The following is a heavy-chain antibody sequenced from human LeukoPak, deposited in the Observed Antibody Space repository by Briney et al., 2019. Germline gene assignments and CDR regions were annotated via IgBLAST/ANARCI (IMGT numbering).Heavy chain of an antibody. CDR3: ARGSWFGELLGGGLDY. CDR1: GFTFSSFG. Sequence: GGSLRLSCAASGFTFSSFGMHWVRQAPGKGLEWVAGISYDGSSKYYVDSVKGRFTISRDNSRNTLYLQMNSLRAEDTAVYYCARGSWFGELLGGGLDYWGQGTLVTVSS. V-gene: IGHV3-30*03. J-gene: IGHJ4*02. D-gene: IGHD3-10*01. CDR2: ISYDGSSK.